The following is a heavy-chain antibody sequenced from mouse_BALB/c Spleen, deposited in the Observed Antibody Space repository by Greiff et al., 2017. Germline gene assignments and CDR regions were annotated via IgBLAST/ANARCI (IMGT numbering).Heavy chain of an antibody. Sequence: VQLKQSGPELVKPGASVKMSCKASGYTFTSYVMHWVKQKPGQGLEWIGYINPYNDGTKYNEKFKGKATLTSDKSSSTAYMELSSLTSEDSAVYYCARLDAYYGNYHWYFDVWGAGTTVTVSS. CDR1: GYTFTSYV. D-gene: IGHD2-10*01. CDR3: ARLDAYYGNYHWYFDV. V-gene: IGHV1-14*01. CDR2: INPYNDGT. J-gene: IGHJ1*01.